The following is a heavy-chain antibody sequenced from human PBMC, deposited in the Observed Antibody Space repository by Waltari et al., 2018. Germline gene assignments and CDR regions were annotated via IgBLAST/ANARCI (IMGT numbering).Heavy chain of an antibody. J-gene: IGHJ3*02. D-gene: IGHD3-22*01. CDR1: GFTFSSYA. CDR2: IYSGGSST. V-gene: IGHV3-23*03. CDR3: AKGDYYDSGDDAFDI. Sequence: EVQLLESGGGLGQPGGSLRLSCAASGFTFSSYAMSWVRQAPGKGLEWVSVIYSGGSSTYYADSVKGRFTNSRDNSKNTLYLQMNSLRAEDTAVYYCAKGDYYDSGDDAFDIWGQGTMVTVSS.